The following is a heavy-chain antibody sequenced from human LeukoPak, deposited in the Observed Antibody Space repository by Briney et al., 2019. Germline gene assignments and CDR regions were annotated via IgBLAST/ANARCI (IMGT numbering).Heavy chain of an antibody. Sequence: PGGSLRLSCAASGFTVSSNYMNWVRQAPGKGLEWVSVIYSGGSTYYADSVKDRFTISRDNSKNTLYLQMNSLRAEDTAVYYCAREAVTRNYFDYWGQGTLVTVSS. V-gene: IGHV3-53*01. CDR2: IYSGGST. CDR3: AREAVTRNYFDY. J-gene: IGHJ4*02. D-gene: IGHD4-17*01. CDR1: GFTVSSNY.